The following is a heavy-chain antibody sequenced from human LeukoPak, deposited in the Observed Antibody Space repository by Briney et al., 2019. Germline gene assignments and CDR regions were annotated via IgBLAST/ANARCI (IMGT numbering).Heavy chain of an antibody. CDR1: GGSISSGGYS. Sequence: SQTLSLTCAVSGGSISSGGYSGSWVRQPPGTGLEWIGYIYDSGSTYYNPSLKSRVTISVDRSKNQFSLKLSSVTAADTAVYYCARGDYYYGMDVWGQGTTVTVSS. CDR2: IYDSGST. CDR3: ARGDYYYGMDV. J-gene: IGHJ6*02. V-gene: IGHV4-30-2*01.